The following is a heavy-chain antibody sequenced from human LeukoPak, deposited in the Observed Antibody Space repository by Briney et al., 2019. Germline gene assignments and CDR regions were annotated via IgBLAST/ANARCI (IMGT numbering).Heavy chain of an antibody. CDR3: ARRYFDL. V-gene: IGHV3-48*01. CDR1: EFAFSTYN. Sequence: GGSLRLSCAASEFAFSTYNMNWVRQAPGKGLEWVSYISTGSSTTYYADSVKGRFTISRDNVENSLYLQMNSLRAEDTAVYYCARRYFDLWGRGTLVTVSS. J-gene: IGHJ2*01. CDR2: ISTGSSTT.